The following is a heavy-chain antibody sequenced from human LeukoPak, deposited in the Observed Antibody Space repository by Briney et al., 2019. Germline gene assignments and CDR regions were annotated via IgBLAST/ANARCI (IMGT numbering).Heavy chain of an antibody. Sequence: PGRSLRLSCEASGFSFSHYGMHCVRQAPGKGLEWVAVIWYDGSNKYYADSVKGRFTSARDNSKSTLYLQMNSLRVEDTAVYYCARGSGFVVRGDRFDYWGQGTLVTVSS. CDR3: ARGSGFVVRGDRFDY. J-gene: IGHJ4*02. V-gene: IGHV3-33*01. D-gene: IGHD3-10*01. CDR1: GFSFSHYG. CDR2: IWYDGSNK.